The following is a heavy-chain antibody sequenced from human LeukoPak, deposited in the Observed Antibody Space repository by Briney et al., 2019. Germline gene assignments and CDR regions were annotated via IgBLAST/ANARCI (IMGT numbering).Heavy chain of an antibody. J-gene: IGHJ3*02. V-gene: IGHV3-7*01. Sequence: GGSLRLSCVASGFTFSSYWMSWVRQAPGKGLEWVANIKYDGSEKYYVDSVKGRFTISRDDAKNSLYLQMNSLRAEDTAVYYCARAVQGHAFDIWGQGTMVTVSS. CDR1: GFTFSSYW. CDR2: IKYDGSEK. CDR3: ARAVQGHAFDI.